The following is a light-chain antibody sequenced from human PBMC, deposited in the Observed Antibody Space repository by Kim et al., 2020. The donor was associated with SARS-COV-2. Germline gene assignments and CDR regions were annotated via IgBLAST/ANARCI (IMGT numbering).Light chain of an antibody. CDR3: QVWESSSDHRGV. V-gene: IGLV3-21*01. CDR2: YDS. CDR1: NIGSRS. Sequence: PGKTANSTCGGNNIGSRSVHWYQEKPGPAPVLVIYYDSDRPSGIPERFSGSNSGNTATLTISRVEAGDEADYYCQVWESSSDHRGVFGGGTQLTVL. J-gene: IGLJ2*01.